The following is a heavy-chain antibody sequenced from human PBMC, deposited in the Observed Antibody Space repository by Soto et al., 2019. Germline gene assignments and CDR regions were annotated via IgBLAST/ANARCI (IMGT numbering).Heavy chain of an antibody. CDR1: GFSFNVYY. D-gene: IGHD3-9*01. J-gene: IGHJ3*01. Sequence: QEQLAESGGGLVKPGGSLRLSCAASGFSFNVYYMTWIRQTPGSGLEWVASISILGDSTYYADSVKGRFTISRDNVQSSLYLQMDTLSPEYTAVYYCARDRAGNRTFPQNTLNLGGQGTTVTVAS. CDR3: ARDRAGNRTFPQNTLNL. CDR2: ISILGDST. V-gene: IGHV3-11*01.